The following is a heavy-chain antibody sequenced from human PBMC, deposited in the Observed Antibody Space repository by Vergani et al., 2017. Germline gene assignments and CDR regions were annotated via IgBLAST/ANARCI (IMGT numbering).Heavy chain of an antibody. Sequence: QVQLQASGPGRVKPSQTLSLTCTMSGGSISAGYYFWSWIRQPAGKGLEWLGHISASGNASHSPSLKTRVSMSVDTSQNQFSLTVTSVTAADTAIYFCARRSGGYYSGGKVHPLRTAFDVWGHGTVVTGSS. V-gene: IGHV4-61*02. J-gene: IGHJ3*01. CDR2: ISASGNA. D-gene: IGHD2-15*01. CDR3: ARRSGGYYSGGKVHPLRTAFDV. CDR1: GGSISAGYYF.